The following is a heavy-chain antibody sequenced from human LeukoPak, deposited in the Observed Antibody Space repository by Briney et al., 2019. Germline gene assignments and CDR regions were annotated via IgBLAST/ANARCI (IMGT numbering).Heavy chain of an antibody. Sequence: GGSLRLSCAASGFTFRTSGMNWVRQAPGKGLEWVSCISSSSSYIYYADSVKGRFTISRDNAKNSLYLQMNSLRAEDTAVYYCARAHNWKYGSFDFWGQGTLVTVSS. CDR3: ARAHNWKYGSFDF. V-gene: IGHV3-21*05. J-gene: IGHJ4*02. CDR2: ISSSSSYI. CDR1: GFTFRTSG. D-gene: IGHD1-7*01.